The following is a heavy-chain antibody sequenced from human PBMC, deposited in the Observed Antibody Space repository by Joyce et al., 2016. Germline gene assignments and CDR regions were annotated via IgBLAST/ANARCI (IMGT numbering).Heavy chain of an antibody. CDR3: ARVRGSFTNGSYDY. CDR2: IWYDGSNK. CDR1: GFTFSTHG. Sequence: QVQLVESGGGVVQPGRSLRLSCAASGFTFSTHGMHWVRQAPGKGLEWVALIWYDGSNKCYADSVRGRFTVSRDNSKNTLYLQMNSLRAEDTAVYYCARVRGSFTNGSYDYWGRGALVTVSS. J-gene: IGHJ4*02. V-gene: IGHV3-33*01. D-gene: IGHD1-26*01.